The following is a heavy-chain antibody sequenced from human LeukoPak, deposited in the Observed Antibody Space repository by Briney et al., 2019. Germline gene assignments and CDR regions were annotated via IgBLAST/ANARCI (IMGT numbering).Heavy chain of an antibody. V-gene: IGHV4-34*01. CDR2: INHSGST. CDR3: ARGSGDWWLSQAYYFDY. D-gene: IGHD2-8*02. CDR1: GGSISSYY. Sequence: KPSETLSLTCTVSGGSISSYYWSWIRQPPGKGLEWIGEINHSGSTNYNPSLKSRVTISVDTSKNQFSLKLSSVTAADTAVYYCARGSGDWWLSQAYYFDYWGQGTLVTVSS. J-gene: IGHJ4*02.